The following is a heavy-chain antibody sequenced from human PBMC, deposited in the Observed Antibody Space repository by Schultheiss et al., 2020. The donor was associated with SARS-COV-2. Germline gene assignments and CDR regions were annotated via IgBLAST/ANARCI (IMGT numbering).Heavy chain of an antibody. Sequence: ASVKVSCKASGGTFSSYAISWVRQAPGQGLEWMGWISAYNGNTNYAQKLQGRVTMTTDTSTSTAYMELRSLRSDDTAVYYCARSSGLRDWYFDLWGRGTLVTVSS. D-gene: IGHD6-19*01. CDR1: GGTFSSYA. V-gene: IGHV1-18*01. J-gene: IGHJ2*01. CDR2: ISAYNGNT. CDR3: ARSSGLRDWYFDL.